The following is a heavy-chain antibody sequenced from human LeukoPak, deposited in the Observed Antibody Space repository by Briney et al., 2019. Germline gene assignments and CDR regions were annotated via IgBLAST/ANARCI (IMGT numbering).Heavy chain of an antibody. V-gene: IGHV4-39*02. CDR2: IYYSGST. Sequence: SETLSLTCTVSGGSISSSSYYWGWIRQPPGKGLEWIRSIYYSGSTYYNPSLKSRVTISVDTSKNQFSLKLSSVTAADTAVYYCARESYYDYVWGSYRFDYRGQGTLVTVSS. CDR3: ARESYYDYVWGSYRFDY. D-gene: IGHD3-16*02. J-gene: IGHJ4*02. CDR1: GGSISSSSYY.